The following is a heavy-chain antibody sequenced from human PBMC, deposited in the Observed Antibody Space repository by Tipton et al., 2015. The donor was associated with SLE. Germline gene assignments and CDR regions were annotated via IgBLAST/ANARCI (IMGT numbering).Heavy chain of an antibody. CDR3: ARYNWNYGAYYFDY. CDR2: ISPYNGNT. J-gene: IGHJ4*02. V-gene: IGHV1-18*01. CDR1: GYTFTSYG. D-gene: IGHD1-7*01. Sequence: QSGAEVKKPGASVKVSCKASGYTFTSYGINWVRQAPGQGLEWMGWISPYNGNTNYAQTLQGRVTMTTDTSTSTAYMELRSLRSDDTAVYYCARYNWNYGAYYFDYWGQGTLVTVSS.